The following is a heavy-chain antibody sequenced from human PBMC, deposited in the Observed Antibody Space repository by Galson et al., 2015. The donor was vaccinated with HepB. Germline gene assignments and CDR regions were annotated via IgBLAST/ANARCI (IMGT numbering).Heavy chain of an antibody. Sequence: SVKVSCKASGHPFTGYYMHWVRQAPGQGLEWVGWISPNSGGTAYAQKFQGRVTMTKDTSITTDYMELSRLRSDDTAVYYCVRSGFLRGFDYWGQGTLVTVSS. CDR3: VRSGFLRGFDY. V-gene: IGHV1-2*02. CDR1: GHPFTGYY. CDR2: ISPNSGGT. J-gene: IGHJ4*02. D-gene: IGHD3-10*01.